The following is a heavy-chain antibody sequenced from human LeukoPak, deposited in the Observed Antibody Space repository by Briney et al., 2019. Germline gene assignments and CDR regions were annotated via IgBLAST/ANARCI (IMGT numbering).Heavy chain of an antibody. D-gene: IGHD4/OR15-4a*01. Sequence: GGSLRLSCAASGFTFSTYALSWVRQAPGKGLEWVSAIRGGSTWYADSVEGRFTISRDDSKNTLFLQMNGLRAEDTAVHYCAKAHGASAFDYWGQGTLVTVSS. J-gene: IGHJ4*02. CDR2: IRGGST. CDR3: AKAHGASAFDY. V-gene: IGHV3-23*01. CDR1: GFTFSTYA.